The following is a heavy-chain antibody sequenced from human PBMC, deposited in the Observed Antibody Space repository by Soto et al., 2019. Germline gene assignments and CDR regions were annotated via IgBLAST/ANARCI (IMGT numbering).Heavy chain of an antibody. CDR2: IYYSRST. J-gene: IGHJ4*02. D-gene: IGHD3-22*01. CDR1: GGSISSGGYY. V-gene: IGHV4-31*03. CDR3: ARDDSSGYLGAFDY. Sequence: SETLSLTCTVSGGSISSGGYYWSWIRQHPGKGLEWIGYIYYSRSTYYNPSLTSRVTISVDTSKNQFSLKLSSVTAADTAVYYCARDDSSGYLGAFDYWGQGTLVTGS.